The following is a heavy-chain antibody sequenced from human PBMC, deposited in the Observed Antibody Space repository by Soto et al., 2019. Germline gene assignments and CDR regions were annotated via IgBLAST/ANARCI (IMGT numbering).Heavy chain of an antibody. CDR3: ARLGAVGAAPRTDF. J-gene: IGHJ4*02. CDR1: GGTFSSYV. D-gene: IGHD1-26*01. CDR2: VIPILGQA. Sequence: QLVQSGAEVKKPGSSVKISCKASGGTFSSYVISWLRQAPGQGLEWMGGVIPILGQAYYAPNLQGRVTITGDVSTRTAYMGLYRLTSADTAVYFCARLGAVGAAPRTDFWGQGTLVTVAS. V-gene: IGHV1-69*01.